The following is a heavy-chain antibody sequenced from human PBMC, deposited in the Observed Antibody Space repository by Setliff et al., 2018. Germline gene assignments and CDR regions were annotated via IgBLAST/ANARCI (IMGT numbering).Heavy chain of an antibody. Sequence: GESLTISCKGSGYSFTSCWIGWVRQMPGKGLEWMGIIYPDDSDTRYNPSFQGRVTMSADKSINTAYLQWSSLKASDTAIYYCARQKSTGSGNNWFDPWGQGTLVTVSS. J-gene: IGHJ5*02. CDR2: IYPDDSDT. CDR3: ARQKSTGSGNNWFDP. D-gene: IGHD3-10*01. CDR1: GYSFTSCW. V-gene: IGHV5-51*01.